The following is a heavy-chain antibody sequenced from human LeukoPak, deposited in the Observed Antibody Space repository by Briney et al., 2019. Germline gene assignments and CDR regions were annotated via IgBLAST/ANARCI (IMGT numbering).Heavy chain of an antibody. CDR2: ISYDGSNK. D-gene: IGHD3-16*01. J-gene: IGHJ4*02. CDR3: ARDRGGGDGLFDY. CDR1: GFTFSSYA. V-gene: IGHV3-30-3*01. Sequence: GGSLRLSCAASGFTFSSYAMHWVRQAPGKGLEWVAVISYDGSNKYYADSVKGRFTISRDNSKNTLYLQMNSLRAEDTAVYYCARDRGGGDGLFDYWGQGTLVTVSS.